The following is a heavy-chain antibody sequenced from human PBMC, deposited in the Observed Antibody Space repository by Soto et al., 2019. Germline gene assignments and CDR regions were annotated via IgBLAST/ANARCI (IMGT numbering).Heavy chain of an antibody. Sequence: GESLKISCKGSGYSFTSYWIGWVRQMPGKGLEWVGIIYPGDSDTRYSPSFQGQVTISADKSNSTAYLQWSSLKASDAAMYYCARQGGSSPDAFDIWGQGTMVTVSS. CDR2: IYPGDSDT. CDR1: GYSFTSYW. CDR3: ARQGGSSPDAFDI. V-gene: IGHV5-51*01. D-gene: IGHD6-13*01. J-gene: IGHJ3*02.